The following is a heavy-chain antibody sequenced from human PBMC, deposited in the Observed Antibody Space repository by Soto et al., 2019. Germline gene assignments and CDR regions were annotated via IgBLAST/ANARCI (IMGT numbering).Heavy chain of an antibody. V-gene: IGHV3-74*01. D-gene: IGHD6-13*01. J-gene: IGHJ6*03. CDR1: GFTFSSYW. CDR3: ARDYRSLIAAAGTSYYYYYMDV. Sequence: GGSLRLSCAASGFTFSSYWMHWVRQAPGKGLVWVSRINSDGSSTSYADSVKGRFTISRDNAKNTLYLQMNSLRAEDTAVYYCARDYRSLIAAAGTSYYYYYMDVWGKGTTVTVSS. CDR2: INSDGSST.